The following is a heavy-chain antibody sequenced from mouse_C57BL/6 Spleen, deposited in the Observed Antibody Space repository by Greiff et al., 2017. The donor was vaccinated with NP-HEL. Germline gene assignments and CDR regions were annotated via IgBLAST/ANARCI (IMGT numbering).Heavy chain of an antibody. CDR2: ISYDGSN. CDR3: ARDGYYGSSFLAY. J-gene: IGHJ3*01. CDR1: GYSITSGYY. Sequence: EVQLQESGPGLVKPSQSLSLTCSVTGYSITSGYYWNWIRQFPGNKLEWMGYISYDGSNNYNPSLKNRISITLDTSKNQFFLKLNSVTTEDTATYYCARDGYYGSSFLAYWGQGTLVTVSA. D-gene: IGHD1-1*01. V-gene: IGHV3-6*01.